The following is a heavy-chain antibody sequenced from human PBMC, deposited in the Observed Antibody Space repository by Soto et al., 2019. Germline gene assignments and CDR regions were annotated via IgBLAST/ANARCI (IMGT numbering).Heavy chain of an antibody. J-gene: IGHJ5*02. CDR1: GGSISSGDYY. D-gene: IGHD3-3*01. CDR2: IYHSGST. Sequence: QVQLQESGPGLVKPSQTLSLTCTVSGGSISSGDYYWSWIRQHLGKGLEWIGYIYHSGSTYYNPSLKSRVTISVDTSKNQFSLKLSSVTAADTAVYYCARWWSGSRQGFDPWGQGTLVTVSS. CDR3: ARWWSGSRQGFDP. V-gene: IGHV4-31*03.